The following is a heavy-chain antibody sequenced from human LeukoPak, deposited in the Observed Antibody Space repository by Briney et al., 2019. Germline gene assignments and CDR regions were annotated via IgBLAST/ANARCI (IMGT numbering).Heavy chain of an antibody. CDR2: ISSSTGYI. CDR1: GFTFSSYS. D-gene: IGHD3-10*01. J-gene: IGHJ3*02. CDR3: ARARWVGELPSDAFDI. Sequence: PGGSLRRSCAASGFTFSSYSMNWVRQAPGKGLEWVSSISSSTGYISYEHTVKGRFTVSRDNAKNSLYLQMNSLRAEDTAVYYCARARWVGELPSDAFDIWGQGTMVTVSS. V-gene: IGHV3-21*04.